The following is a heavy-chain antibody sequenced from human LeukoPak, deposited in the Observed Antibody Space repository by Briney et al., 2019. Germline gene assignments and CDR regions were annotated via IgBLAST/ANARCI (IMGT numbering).Heavy chain of an antibody. Sequence: GGSLRLSCAASGFTFSSYSMNWVRQAPGKGLELVSSISSSSSYIYYADSVKGRFTISRDNAKNSLYLQMNSLRAEDTAVYYCARFGYCSSTSCPGDAFDIWGQGTMVTVSS. CDR2: ISSSSSYI. CDR3: ARFGYCSSTSCPGDAFDI. V-gene: IGHV3-21*01. D-gene: IGHD2-2*01. CDR1: GFTFSSYS. J-gene: IGHJ3*02.